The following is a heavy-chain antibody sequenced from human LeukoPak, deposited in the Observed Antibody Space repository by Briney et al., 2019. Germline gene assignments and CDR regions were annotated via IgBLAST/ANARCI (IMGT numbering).Heavy chain of an antibody. V-gene: IGHV4-31*03. D-gene: IGHD3-10*01. J-gene: IGHJ3*02. Sequence: PSQTLSLTCTVSGGSISSGGYYWSWIRQHPGRGLERIGYIYYSGSTYYNPSLKSRVTISVDTSKNQFSLKLSSVTAAETAVYYCARVGVTMVRGVIIRAIDIWGQGTMVTVSS. CDR1: GGSISSGGYY. CDR3: ARVGVTMVRGVIIRAIDI. CDR2: IYYSGST.